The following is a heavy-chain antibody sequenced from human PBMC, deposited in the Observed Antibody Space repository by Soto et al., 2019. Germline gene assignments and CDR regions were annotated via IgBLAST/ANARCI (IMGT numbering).Heavy chain of an antibody. CDR1: GGSIISGGYY. V-gene: IGHV4-31*03. CDR3: ARGGQLELRIGDWFDL. Sequence: SETLSLTCTVSGGSIISGGYYWIWIRQHPGKGLEWIGYIYYSGSTYYNPSLKSRVTISVDTSKNQFSLKLSSVTAADTAVYYCARGGQLELRIGDWFDLWGRGTLVTVSS. D-gene: IGHD1-7*01. J-gene: IGHJ5*02. CDR2: IYYSGST.